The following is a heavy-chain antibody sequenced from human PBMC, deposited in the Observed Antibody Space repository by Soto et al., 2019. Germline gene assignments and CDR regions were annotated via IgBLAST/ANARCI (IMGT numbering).Heavy chain of an antibody. CDR1: GFLFTSYS. CDR3: ERDRSDDRFVQYFQH. J-gene: IGHJ1*01. D-gene: IGHD6-19*01. Sequence: PGGSLRLSCAASGFLFTSYSMVWVLLAPGRGLQWVGSVSTGSDYSYYADSLQGRFTVSRDNVKNSLYLQMNNLRVEDTAVYFCERDRSDDRFVQYFQHWGQGAQVTVSS. V-gene: IGHV3-21*01. CDR2: VSTGSDYS.